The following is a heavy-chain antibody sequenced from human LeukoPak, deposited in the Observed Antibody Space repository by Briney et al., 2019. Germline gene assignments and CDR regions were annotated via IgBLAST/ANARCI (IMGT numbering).Heavy chain of an antibody. D-gene: IGHD2-8*01. V-gene: IGHV1-18*01. J-gene: IGHJ4*01. CDR1: RYTFTNYG. Sequence: ASVKASCKTSRYTFTNYGISSVRQAPGHRLECRGWISPYNVNTLYAPKLQARVTVPTDTSTSTAYMDLRSLRSDDPTAHYFTRPVLDCKSGVCYDFWGQGTLVTASS. CDR2: ISPYNVNT. CDR3: TRPVLDCKSGVCYDF.